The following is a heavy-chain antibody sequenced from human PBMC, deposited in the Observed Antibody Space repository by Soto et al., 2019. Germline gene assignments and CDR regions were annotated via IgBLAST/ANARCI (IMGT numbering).Heavy chain of an antibody. J-gene: IGHJ4*02. Sequence: QVQLVESGGGVVQPGRSLRLSCAASGFTFSSYAMHWVRQAPGKGLEWVAVISYDGSNKYYADSVKGRFTISRDNSKNTLYLQMNSLRAEDTAVYYCARSGREGYWGQGTLVTVSS. CDR3: ARSGREGY. V-gene: IGHV3-30-3*01. D-gene: IGHD6-19*01. CDR1: GFTFSSYA. CDR2: ISYDGSNK.